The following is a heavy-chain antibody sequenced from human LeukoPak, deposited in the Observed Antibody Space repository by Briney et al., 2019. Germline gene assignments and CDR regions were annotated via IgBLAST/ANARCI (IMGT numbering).Heavy chain of an antibody. D-gene: IGHD2-2*01. CDR2: INHSGST. CDR3: ARARIVVVPAARRVAYYYGMDV. Sequence: PSETLSLTCAVYGGSFSGYHWSWIRQPPGKGLEWIGEINHSGSTNYNPSLKSRVTISVDTSKNQFSLKLSSVTAADTAVYYCARARIVVVPAARRVAYYYGMDVWGQGTTVTVSS. CDR1: GGSFSGYH. V-gene: IGHV4-34*01. J-gene: IGHJ6*02.